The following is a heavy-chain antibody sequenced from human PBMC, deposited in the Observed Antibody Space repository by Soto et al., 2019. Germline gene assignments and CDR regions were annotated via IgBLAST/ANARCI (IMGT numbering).Heavy chain of an antibody. CDR3: ARWGGATSFDY. CDR1: GGSISSGGYY. V-gene: IGHV4-31*03. D-gene: IGHD1-26*01. J-gene: IGHJ4*02. CDR2: IYYSGCT. Sequence: QVQLQESGPGLVKPSQTLSLTCTVSGGSISSGGYYWSWLRQHPGKGLEWIGYIYYSGCTYYNPSLRSRVTISVETSKNQFSLKLSSVTAADTAVYYCARWGGATSFDYWGQGTLVTVS.